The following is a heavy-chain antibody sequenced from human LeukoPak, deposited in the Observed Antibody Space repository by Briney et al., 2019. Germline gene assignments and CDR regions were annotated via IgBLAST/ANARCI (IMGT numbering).Heavy chain of an antibody. CDR2: IYHSGST. CDR3: ARGSRYCGGDCYSPWRGQGS. V-gene: IGHV4-4*02. CDR1: GGSISSSNL. Sequence: SGTLSLTCAVSGGSISSSNLWSWVRQPPGKGLGWIGGIYHSGSTNYNPSLKSRVTISVDKSKNQFSLKLSSVTAADTAVYYCARGSRYCGGDCYSPWRGQGSWGQGTLVTVSS. D-gene: IGHD2-21*02. J-gene: IGHJ5*02.